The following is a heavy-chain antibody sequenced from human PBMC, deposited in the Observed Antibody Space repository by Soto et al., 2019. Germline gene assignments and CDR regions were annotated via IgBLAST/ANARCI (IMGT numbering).Heavy chain of an antibody. CDR3: AKDRRPNYYYGMDV. CDR2: ISYDGSNK. CDR1: GFTFSSYD. J-gene: IGHJ6*02. Sequence: QVQLVESGGGVVQPGRSLRLSCAASGFTFSSYDMHWVRQAPGKGLEWVAVISYDGSNKYYADSVKGRFTISRDNSKNTLYLQMNSLRAEDTAVYYCAKDRRPNYYYGMDVWGQGTTVTVSS. D-gene: IGHD6-25*01. V-gene: IGHV3-30*18.